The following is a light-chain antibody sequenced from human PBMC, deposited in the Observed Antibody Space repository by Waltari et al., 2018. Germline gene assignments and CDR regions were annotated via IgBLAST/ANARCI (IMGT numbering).Light chain of an antibody. Sequence: QPVLTQSPSASASLGASVKLTCTLSSGHSSNAIAWHQQQQGMAPRYLMRLNSDGSHNKGYGIPDRFSGSSSGTERYLTISNLQSEDEADYYCQTWDVGIREFGGGTRLTVL. CDR2: LNSDGSH. V-gene: IGLV4-69*01. CDR1: SGHSSNA. CDR3: QTWDVGIRE. J-gene: IGLJ2*01.